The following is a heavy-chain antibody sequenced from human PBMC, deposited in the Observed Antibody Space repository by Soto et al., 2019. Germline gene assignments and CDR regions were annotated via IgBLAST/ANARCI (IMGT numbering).Heavy chain of an antibody. CDR1: GCSVRSGSYY. D-gene: IGHD3-22*01. V-gene: IGHV4-61*01. Sequence: TSETLSLTCPVSGCSVRSGSYYWSWIRQPPGKGLEWIGYIYYTGSTNYSPSLKSRVTISIDPSRNQFSLTLGSVTAADTAVYYCAKDAYYHDSSGYYVFDYWGQGTLVTVSS. J-gene: IGHJ4*02. CDR3: AKDAYYHDSSGYYVFDY. CDR2: IYYTGST.